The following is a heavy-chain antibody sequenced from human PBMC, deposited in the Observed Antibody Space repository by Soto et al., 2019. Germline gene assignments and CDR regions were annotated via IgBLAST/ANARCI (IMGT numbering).Heavy chain of an antibody. CDR2: VWYDGTNK. J-gene: IGHJ6*02. V-gene: IGHV3-33*08. D-gene: IGHD5-12*01. Sequence: QVRLVESGGGVFQPGRSLRLSCAASGFTFRNFGFHWVRQAPGKGLEWVALVWYDGTNKYYAESLKGRVSISRDNSKNTLYLEMKSLRAEDTAVYYCARDGDIEGGPPPKNYAMDVWGQGTTVTVSS. CDR3: ARDGDIEGGPPPKNYAMDV. CDR1: GFTFRNFG.